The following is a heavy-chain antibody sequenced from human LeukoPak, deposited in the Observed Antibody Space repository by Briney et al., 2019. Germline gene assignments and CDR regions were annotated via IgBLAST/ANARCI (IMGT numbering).Heavy chain of an antibody. CDR3: ARGQYDFWSGSAWGY. CDR2: INHSGST. D-gene: IGHD3-3*01. V-gene: IGHV4-34*01. Sequence: SETLSLTCTVSGGSISSYYWSWIRQPPGKGLEWIGEINHSGSTNYNPSLKSRVTISVDTSKNQFSLKLSSVTAADTAVYYCARGQYDFWSGSAWGYWGQGTLVTVSS. J-gene: IGHJ4*02. CDR1: GGSISSYY.